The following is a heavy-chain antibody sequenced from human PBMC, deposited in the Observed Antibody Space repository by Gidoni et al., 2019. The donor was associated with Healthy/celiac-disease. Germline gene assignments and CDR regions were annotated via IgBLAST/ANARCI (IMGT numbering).Heavy chain of an antibody. V-gene: IGHV4-4*02. CDR2: IYHSGST. D-gene: IGHD6-13*01. J-gene: IGHJ4*02. CDR1: GGSISSSNW. CDR3: AVSGGYSSSWYGVY. Sequence: QVQLQESGPGLVKPSGTLSLTCAVSGGSISSSNWWSWVRPPPGKGLGWIGEIYHSGSTNYNPSLKSRVTISVDKSKNQFSLKLSSVTAADTAVYYCAVSGGYSSSWYGVYWGQGTLVTVSS.